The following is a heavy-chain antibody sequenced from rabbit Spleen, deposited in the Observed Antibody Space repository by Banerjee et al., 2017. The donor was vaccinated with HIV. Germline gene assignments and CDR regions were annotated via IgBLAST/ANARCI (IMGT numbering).Heavy chain of an antibody. CDR3: ARYDNNCAFNL. V-gene: IGHV1S40*01. CDR1: GLDFSNNYV. CDR2: IYTGNSDTT. J-gene: IGHJ4*01. Sequence: QSLEESGGGLVKPEGSLTLTCKASGLDFSNNYVMFWVRQAPGKGLEWIGYIYTGNSDTTNYATWAKGRFTISKTSSTTVTLQMTSLTAADTATYFCARYDNNCAFNLWGQGTLVTVS.